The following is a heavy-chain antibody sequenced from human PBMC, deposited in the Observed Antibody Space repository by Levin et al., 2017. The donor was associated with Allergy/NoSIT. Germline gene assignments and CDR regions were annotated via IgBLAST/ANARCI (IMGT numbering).Heavy chain of an antibody. CDR2: ISSSGGST. CDR3: TKSCSATNCYEGGDAFDI. Sequence: GGSLRLSCAASGFTFSTYAMSWVRQAPGKGLEWVSAISSSGGSTYYADFVKGRFSIARDNSENTLSLQMNRLGAEDTAVYYCTKSCSATNCYEGGDAFDIWGQGTMVTVSS. V-gene: IGHV3-23*01. D-gene: IGHD2-2*01. CDR1: GFTFSTYA. J-gene: IGHJ3*02.